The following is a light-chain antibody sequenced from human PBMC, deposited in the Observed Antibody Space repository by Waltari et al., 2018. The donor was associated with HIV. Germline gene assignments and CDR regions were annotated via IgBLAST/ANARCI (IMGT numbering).Light chain of an antibody. CDR1: SSNVGQNY. CDR2: RND. J-gene: IGLJ6*01. V-gene: IGLV1-47*01. Sequence: QSGLSQPPSTSRPPGQRVVISCSGRSSNVGQNYFSWFQQVSGAAPRLLIYRNDRRPSGVPDRFTAAKSGTSASLVISGLRSDDEAEYFCASWDDALSSWLFGGGTRLTVL. CDR3: ASWDDALSSWL.